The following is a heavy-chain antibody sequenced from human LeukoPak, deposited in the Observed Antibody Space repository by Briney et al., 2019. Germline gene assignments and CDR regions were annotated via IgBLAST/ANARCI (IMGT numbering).Heavy chain of an antibody. CDR3: ARGGIWFRESQDY. CDR1: GYTFTGYY. V-gene: IGHV1-2*02. D-gene: IGHD3-10*01. J-gene: IGHJ4*02. CDR2: INPNSGGT. Sequence: ASVKVSCKASGYTFTGYYMHWVRQAPGQGLEWMGWINPNSGGTNYAQKVQGRVTMTRDTSISTAYMELSRLRSDDTAVYYCARGGIWFRESQDYWGQGTLVTVSS.